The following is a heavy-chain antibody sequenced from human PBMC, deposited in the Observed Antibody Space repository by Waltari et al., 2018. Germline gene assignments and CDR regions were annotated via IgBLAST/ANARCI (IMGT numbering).Heavy chain of an antibody. CDR1: GFNFSYYA. CDR2: IKRDGSEK. V-gene: IGHV3-7*01. CDR3: ARAGTGDY. D-gene: IGHD2-8*02. Sequence: QLLESGGGLVQPGVSLSVSCVASGFNFSYYAMNWVRQAPGKGLEWVANIKRDGSEKYYVDSVKGRFTISRDNAKNSLYLQMNSLRAEDTAVYYCARAGTGDYWGQGTLVTVSS. J-gene: IGHJ4*02.